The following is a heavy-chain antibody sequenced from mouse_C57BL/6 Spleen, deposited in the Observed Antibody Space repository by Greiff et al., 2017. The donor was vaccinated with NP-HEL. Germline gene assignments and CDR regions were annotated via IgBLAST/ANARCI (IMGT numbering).Heavy chain of an antibody. D-gene: IGHD2-4*01. CDR1: GYTFTSYW. V-gene: IGHV1-64*01. J-gene: IGHJ2*01. CDR2: IHPNSGST. Sequence: VQLQQSGAELVKPGASVKLSCKASGYTFTSYWMHWVKQRPGQGLEWIGMIHPNSGSTNYNEKFKSKATLTVDKSSSTAYMQLSSLTSEDSAVYYCARWDDYDVYFDYWGQGTTLTVSS. CDR3: ARWDDYDVYFDY.